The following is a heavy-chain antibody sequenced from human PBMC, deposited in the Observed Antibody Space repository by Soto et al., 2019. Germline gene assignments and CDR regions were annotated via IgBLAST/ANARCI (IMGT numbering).Heavy chain of an antibody. D-gene: IGHD3-3*01. CDR3: ARSPHYDFWSAYQSWWFDP. CDR2: IIPIFGTA. CDR1: GGTFSSYA. V-gene: IGHV1-69*13. J-gene: IGHJ5*02. Sequence: ASVKVSCKASGGTFSSYAISWVRQAPGQGLEWMGGIIPIFGTANYAQKFQGRVTITADESTSTAYMELSSLRSEDTAVYYCARSPHYDFWSAYQSWWFDPCGQGTLVTVSS.